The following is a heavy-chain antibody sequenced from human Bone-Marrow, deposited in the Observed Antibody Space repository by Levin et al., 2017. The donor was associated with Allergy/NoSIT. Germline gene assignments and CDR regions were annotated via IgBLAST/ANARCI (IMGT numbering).Heavy chain of an antibody. V-gene: IGHV3-15*01. D-gene: IGHD2-21*01. CDR3: TTDGIGIRY. CDR2: IRSKSDGETV. CDR1: GFTFTNTW. J-gene: IGHJ4*02. Sequence: GALRLSCAASGFTFTNTWMSWVRQSPGKGLDWIGRIRSKSDGETVDSAASVKGRFTISRDDSRNTLFLQIDSLQTEDTAVYYCTTDGIGIRYWGQGTLVLVSS.